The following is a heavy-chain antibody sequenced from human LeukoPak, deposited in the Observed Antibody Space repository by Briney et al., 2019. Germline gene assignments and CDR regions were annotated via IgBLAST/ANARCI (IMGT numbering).Heavy chain of an antibody. D-gene: IGHD3-22*01. V-gene: IGHV1-2*02. CDR1: GYTFTGYY. CDR3: ASAPGDYYDSSGYYPYYMDV. Sequence: ASVKVSCKASGYTFTGYYMHWVRQAPGQGLEWMGWINPNSGGTNYAQKFQGRVTITADGSTSTAYMELSSLRSEDTAVYYCASAPGDYYDSSGYYPYYMDVWGKGTTVTVSS. J-gene: IGHJ6*03. CDR2: INPNSGGT.